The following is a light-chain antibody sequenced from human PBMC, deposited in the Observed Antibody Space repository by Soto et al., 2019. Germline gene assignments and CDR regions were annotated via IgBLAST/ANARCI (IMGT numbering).Light chain of an antibody. Sequence: IQMSQSPSSLASSVGDRVTITCVGSQIISSFLNWYQQRAGRAPELLIYAASSLQSGVPSRFSGSGSGTDFTLTISSLEPEDFAVYYCQQRSNWPLTFGQGRLLEV. J-gene: IGKJ5*01. V-gene: IGKV1-39*01. CDR3: QQRSNWPLT. CDR2: AAS. CDR1: QIISSF.